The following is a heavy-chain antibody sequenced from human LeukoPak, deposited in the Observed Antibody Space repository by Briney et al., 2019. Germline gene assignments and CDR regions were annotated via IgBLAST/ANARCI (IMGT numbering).Heavy chain of an antibody. CDR2: INQDGSEK. V-gene: IGHV3-7*04. CDR1: GFTFSSYW. J-gene: IGHJ4*02. D-gene: IGHD4-17*01. CDR3: ARYGALDY. Sequence: PGGSLRLSCAASGFTFSSYWMSCVRQAPGKGLQRVANINQDGSEKYYVDSVKGRFTISRDNAKNSLYLQMKSLRTEDTAVYYCARYGALDYWGQGTLVTVSS.